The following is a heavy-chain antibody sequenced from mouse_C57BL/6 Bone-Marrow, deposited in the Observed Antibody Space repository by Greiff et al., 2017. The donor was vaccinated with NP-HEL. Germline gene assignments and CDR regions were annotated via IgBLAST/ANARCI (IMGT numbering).Heavy chain of an antibody. D-gene: IGHD1-1*01. J-gene: IGHJ4*01. Sequence: EVQLQESGPELVKPGASVKISCKASGYSFTGYYMNWVKQSPEKSLEWIGEINPSTGGTTYNQKFKAKATLTVDKSSSTAYMQLKSLTSEDSAVYYCAREDDGYAMEYWGQGTSVTVSS. CDR1: GYSFTGYY. CDR3: AREDDGYAMEY. CDR2: INPSTGGT. V-gene: IGHV1-42*01.